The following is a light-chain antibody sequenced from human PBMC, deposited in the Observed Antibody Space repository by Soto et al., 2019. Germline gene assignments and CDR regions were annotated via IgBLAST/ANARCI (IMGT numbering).Light chain of an antibody. V-gene: IGKV1-5*01. CDR2: DAS. CDR3: LQYNSISGT. Sequence: DIQMTQSPSTLSASVGDRVTITCRASQSISSWLAWYQQKPGKAPKLLIYDASSLESGVPSRFSGSGSGTEFTLTISSLQPDDFATYYCLQYNSISGTFGQGTKLEIK. CDR1: QSISSW. J-gene: IGKJ2*01.